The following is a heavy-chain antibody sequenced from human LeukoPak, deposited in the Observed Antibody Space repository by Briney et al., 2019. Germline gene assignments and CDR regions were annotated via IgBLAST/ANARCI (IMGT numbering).Heavy chain of an antibody. J-gene: IGHJ6*03. CDR2: IYPGDSDT. CDR1: GYSFTIYW. D-gene: IGHD1-26*01. V-gene: IGHV5-51*01. Sequence: GESLKISCKASGYSFTIYWIGWVRQMPGKGLEWMGIIYPGDSDTRYSPSFQGQVTISADKSISTAYLQWSSLKASDTAMYYCARQNGRVGYYYYMDVWGKGTTVTVSS. CDR3: ARQNGRVGYYYYMDV.